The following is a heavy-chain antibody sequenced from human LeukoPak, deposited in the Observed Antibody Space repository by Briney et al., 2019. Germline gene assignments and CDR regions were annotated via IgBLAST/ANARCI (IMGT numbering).Heavy chain of an antibody. CDR1: GGTFSSYA. Sequence: ASVKVSCKASGGTFSSYAISWVRQAPGQGLEWMGRIIPILGIANYAQKFQGRVTITADKSTSTAYMELSSLRSEDTAVYYCAREVPSHHRGRGAFDIWGQGTMVTVSS. J-gene: IGHJ3*02. CDR3: AREVPSHHRGRGAFDI. D-gene: IGHD3-16*01. CDR2: IIPILGIA. V-gene: IGHV1-69*04.